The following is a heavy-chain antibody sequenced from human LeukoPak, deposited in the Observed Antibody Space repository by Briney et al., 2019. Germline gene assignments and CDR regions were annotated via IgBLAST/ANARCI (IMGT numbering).Heavy chain of an antibody. Sequence: PGGSLRLSCAASGFTFSSYAMHCVRQAPGKGLEYVSAISSNGGSTYYADSVKGRFTISRDNSKNTLYLQMSSLRAEDTAVYYCVKGSAVPDAYYYYGMDVWGKGTTVTVSS. J-gene: IGHJ6*04. V-gene: IGHV3-64D*06. CDR1: GFTFSSYA. CDR3: VKGSAVPDAYYYYGMDV. CDR2: ISSNGGST. D-gene: IGHD3-3*01.